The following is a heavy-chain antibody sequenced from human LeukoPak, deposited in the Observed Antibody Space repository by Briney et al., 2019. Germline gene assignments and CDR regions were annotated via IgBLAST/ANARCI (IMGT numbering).Heavy chain of an antibody. CDR3: ARVGIKAPFDP. J-gene: IGHJ5*02. CDR2: IYYSGST. Sequence: SQTLSLTCTVSGGSISSGDYYWSWIRQPPGKGLEWIGYIYYSGSTCYNPSLKSRVTISVDTSKNQFSLKPSSVTAADTAVYYCARVGIKAPFDPWGQGTLVTVSS. D-gene: IGHD3-3*02. CDR1: GGSISSGDYY. V-gene: IGHV4-30-4*08.